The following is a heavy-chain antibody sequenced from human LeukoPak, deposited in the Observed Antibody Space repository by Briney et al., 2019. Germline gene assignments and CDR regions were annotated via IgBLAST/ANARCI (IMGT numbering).Heavy chain of an antibody. CDR3: AKGGWYKIAAAQD. V-gene: IGHV3-30*18. CDR2: ISYDGSNK. Sequence: GGSLRLSCAASGFTFSSHGMHWVRQAPGKGLEWVAVISYDGSNKYYADSVKGRFTISRDNSKNTLYLQMNSLRAEDTAVYYCAKGGWYKIAAAQDWGQGTLVTVSS. J-gene: IGHJ4*02. CDR1: GFTFSSHG. D-gene: IGHD6-13*01.